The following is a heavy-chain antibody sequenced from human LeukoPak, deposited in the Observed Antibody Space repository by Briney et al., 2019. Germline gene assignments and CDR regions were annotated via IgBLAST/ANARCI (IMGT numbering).Heavy chain of an antibody. CDR2: ISWEGQTT. J-gene: IGHJ4*02. D-gene: IGHD3-10*01. CDR3: TRDTDFGSATNYFDH. V-gene: IGHV3-43*01. Sequence: PGGSLRLSCAASGFTFDDVAMHWVRQAPGKGLEWVSLISWEGQTTYYADSVRGRFTISRDNSKNSLYLQMNSLTTDDTAFYYCTRDTDFGSATNYFDHWGQGTLVSVSS. CDR1: GFTFDDVA.